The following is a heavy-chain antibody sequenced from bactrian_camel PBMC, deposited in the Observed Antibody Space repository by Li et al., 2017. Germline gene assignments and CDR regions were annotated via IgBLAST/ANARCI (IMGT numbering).Heavy chain of an antibody. Sequence: VQLVESGGGSVQTGGSLRLSCVWSPRAYGTWCMYWFRQVLGKKREGVAGIDTEGSTNYADAVKGRFTISRDNNKNTLYLQLTNLKTDDTAMYYCKRGWRNSISQGDRSQGTQVTVS. V-gene: IGHV3S53*01. CDR1: PRAYGTWC. CDR2: IDTEGST. J-gene: IGHJ4*01. D-gene: IGHD7*01.